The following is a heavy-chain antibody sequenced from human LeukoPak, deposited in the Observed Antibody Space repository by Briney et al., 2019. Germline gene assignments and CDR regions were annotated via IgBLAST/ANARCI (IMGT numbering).Heavy chain of an antibody. J-gene: IGHJ3*02. CDR2: FDPEDGET. D-gene: IGHD3-22*01. V-gene: IGHV1-24*01. Sequence: ASVKVSCKASGYTFTGYYMHWVRQAPGKGLEWMGGFDPEDGETIYAQKFQGRVTMTEDTSTDTAYMELSSLRSEDTAVYYCATQDSSGYYLAFDIWGQGTMVTVSS. CDR3: ATQDSSGYYLAFDI. CDR1: GYTFTGYY.